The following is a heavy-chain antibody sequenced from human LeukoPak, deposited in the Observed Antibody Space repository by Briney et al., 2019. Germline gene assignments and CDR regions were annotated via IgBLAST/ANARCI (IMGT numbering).Heavy chain of an antibody. Sequence: PGGSLRLSCAASGFTFSSYSMNWVRQAPGKGLEWVSSISSSNSSIHYADSVKGRFTISRDNAKNSLYLQMNSLRAEDTAVYYCASLGRIYYRGQGTLVTVSS. J-gene: IGHJ4*02. CDR1: GFTFSSYS. CDR3: ASLGRIYY. CDR2: ISSSNSSI. V-gene: IGHV3-21*01.